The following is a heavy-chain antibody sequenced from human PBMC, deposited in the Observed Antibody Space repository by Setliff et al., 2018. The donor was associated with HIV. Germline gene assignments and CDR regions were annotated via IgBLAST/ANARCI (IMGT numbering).Heavy chain of an antibody. D-gene: IGHD1-7*01. CDR1: GGTFSSYA. CDR2: IIPMYGTA. J-gene: IGHJ5*02. CDR3: ARGPAGVVPEPDVPYKWNSITWFDP. V-gene: IGHV1-69*06. Sequence: GASVKVSCKASGGTFSSYATNWVRQVPGQGLEWMGGIIPMYGTANYAQRFQGRVTITADKTTNTAYMELNSLRSDDTAVYYCARGPAGVVPEPDVPYKWNSITWFDPWGQGTLVTVSS.